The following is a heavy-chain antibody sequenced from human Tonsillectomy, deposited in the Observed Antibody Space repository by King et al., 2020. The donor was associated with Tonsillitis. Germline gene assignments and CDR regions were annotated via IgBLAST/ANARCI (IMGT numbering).Heavy chain of an antibody. Sequence: VQLVQSGALLKKPGASITVSCKTSGYTFTGHFLYWVRQAPGQGLEWMGWINPDSGDTNYMQRFQGRISMTRATSVSTAYLGLYNLRPDDTAVYYCATFVLPGDDSQYRFARHWGQGTPVTVSP. V-gene: IGHV1-2*02. CDR1: GYTFTGHF. D-gene: IGHD3-22*01. CDR3: ATFVLPGDDSQYRFARH. J-gene: IGHJ1*01. CDR2: INPDSGDT.